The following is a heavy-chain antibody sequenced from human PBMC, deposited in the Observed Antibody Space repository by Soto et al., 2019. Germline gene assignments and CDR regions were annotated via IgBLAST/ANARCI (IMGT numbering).Heavy chain of an antibody. D-gene: IGHD2-8*01. CDR2: MNSDGSDT. J-gene: IGHJ5*02. CDR1: GFTFSSYW. Sequence: EMQLVESGGGLVQPGGSLRLSCAASGFTFSSYWMHWVRQAPGRGLVWVSRMNSDGSDTYYADSVKGRFTISRDNARNTVYLQMNSLRVEDTAVYYCAREGMGFSNWFDPRGQGTLVIVSP. V-gene: IGHV3-74*01. CDR3: AREGMGFSNWFDP.